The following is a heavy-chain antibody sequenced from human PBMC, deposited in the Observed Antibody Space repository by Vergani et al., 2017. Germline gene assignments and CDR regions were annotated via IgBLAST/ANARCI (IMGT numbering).Heavy chain of an antibody. Sequence: EVQLVQSGAEVKKPGESLRISCKGSGYSFTSYWISWVRQMPGKGLEWMGRIDPSDSYTNYSPSFQGHVTISADKSISTAYLQWSSRKDSDTAMYYCARGGGYVSSTSCPILYYYYYGMDVWGQGTTVTVSS. CDR1: GYSFTSYW. D-gene: IGHD2-2*01. J-gene: IGHJ6*02. CDR2: IDPSDSYT. V-gene: IGHV5-10-1*03. CDR3: ARGGGYVSSTSCPILYYYYYGMDV.